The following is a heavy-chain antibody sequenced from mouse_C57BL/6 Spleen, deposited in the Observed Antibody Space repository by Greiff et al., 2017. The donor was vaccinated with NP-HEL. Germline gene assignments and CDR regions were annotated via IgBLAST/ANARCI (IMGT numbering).Heavy chain of an antibody. CDR3: ARSELGRVAMDY. CDR1: GYAFSSSW. J-gene: IGHJ4*01. Sequence: QVQLKESGPELVKPGASVKISCKASGYAFSSSWMNWVKQRPGKGLEWIGRIYPGDGDTNYNGKFKGKATLTADKSSSTAYMQLSSLTSEDSAVYFCARSELGRVAMDYWGQGTSVTVSS. D-gene: IGHD4-1*01. V-gene: IGHV1-82*01. CDR2: IYPGDGDT.